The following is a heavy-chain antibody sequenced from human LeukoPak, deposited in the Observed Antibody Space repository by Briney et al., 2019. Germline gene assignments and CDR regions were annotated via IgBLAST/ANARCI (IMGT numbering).Heavy chain of an antibody. CDR2: VDGSGGSK. J-gene: IGHJ3*02. CDR3: AKPIVPSAISGAAFDI. CDR1: GFTFSEYA. D-gene: IGHD2-2*02. V-gene: IGHV3-23*01. Sequence: GGSLRLSCAASGFTFSEYAMSWVRQAPRKGLEWVSAVDGSGGSKYYADSVKGRFTISRDNSKNTVYLQMNSLRADDTAVYYCAKPIVPSAISGAAFDIWGQGTMVTVSS.